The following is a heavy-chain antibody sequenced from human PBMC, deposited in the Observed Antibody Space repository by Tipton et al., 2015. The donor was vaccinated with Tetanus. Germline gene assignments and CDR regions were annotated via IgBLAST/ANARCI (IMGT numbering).Heavy chain of an antibody. V-gene: IGHV4-34*01. Sequence: TLSLTCAVYGGSFSGYYWSWIRQPPGKGLEWIGEINHSGSTNYNSSLKSRVTISVDTSKNQFSLKLSSVTAADTAVYYCARNTVAGTVTFDYWGQGTLVTVSS. CDR1: GGSFSGYY. J-gene: IGHJ4*02. CDR2: INHSGST. D-gene: IGHD6-19*01. CDR3: ARNTVAGTVTFDY.